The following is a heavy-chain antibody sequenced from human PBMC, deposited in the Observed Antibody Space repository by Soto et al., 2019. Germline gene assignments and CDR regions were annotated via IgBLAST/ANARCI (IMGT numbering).Heavy chain of an antibody. V-gene: IGHV4-59*01. J-gene: IGHJ4*02. CDR1: GGSISSYY. Sequence: SETLSLTCTVSGGSISSYYWSWIRQPPGKGLEWIGYIYYSGSTNYNPSLKSRVTISVDTSKNQFSLKLSSVTAADTAVYYCARAGVLDYYFDYWGQGTLVTVSS. D-gene: IGHD2-8*01. CDR2: IYYSGST. CDR3: ARAGVLDYYFDY.